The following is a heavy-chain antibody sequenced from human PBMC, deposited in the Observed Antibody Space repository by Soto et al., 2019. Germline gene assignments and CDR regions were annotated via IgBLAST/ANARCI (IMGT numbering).Heavy chain of an antibody. D-gene: IGHD6-13*01. CDR3: AREGIAAAGHWFDP. J-gene: IGHJ5*02. CDR2: INHSGST. V-gene: IGHV4-34*01. CDR1: GGSFSGYY. Sequence: QVQLQQWGAGLLKPSETLSLTCAVYGGSFSGYYWSWIRQPPGKGLEWIGEINHSGSTNYNPSLKSRVTISVDTSKNQFSLKLSSVTAADTAVYYCAREGIAAAGHWFDPWGQGTLVTVSS.